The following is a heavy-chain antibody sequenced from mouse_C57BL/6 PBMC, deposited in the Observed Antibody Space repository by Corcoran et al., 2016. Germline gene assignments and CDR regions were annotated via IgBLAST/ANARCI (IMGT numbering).Heavy chain of an antibody. CDR3: ARGTGTGVDY. CDR2: INTYSGVP. D-gene: IGHD4-1*01. V-gene: IGHV9-3*01. CDR1: GYTFTTYG. Sequence: QIQLVQSGPELKKPGETVKISCKASGYTFTTYGMSWVKQAPGKGLKWMGWINTYSGVPTYADDFKGRFAFSLETSASTAYLQINNLKNEDTATYFCARGTGTGVDYWDQGTTLTVSS. J-gene: IGHJ2*01.